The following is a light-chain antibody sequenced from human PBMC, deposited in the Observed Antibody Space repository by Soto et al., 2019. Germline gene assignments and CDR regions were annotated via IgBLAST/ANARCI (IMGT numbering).Light chain of an antibody. J-gene: IGKJ1*01. V-gene: IGKV3-20*01. Sequence: EIVLTQSPGTLSLSPGEKITLFCRASQSITDNYLAWYQQKPGQAPRLLIYDTFIRAAGVPNRFSGSGSVTDITLTISRLEPEDFGIYYCQQYGSPPPWTFGQGTKVDI. CDR1: QSITDNY. CDR2: DTF. CDR3: QQYGSPPPWT.